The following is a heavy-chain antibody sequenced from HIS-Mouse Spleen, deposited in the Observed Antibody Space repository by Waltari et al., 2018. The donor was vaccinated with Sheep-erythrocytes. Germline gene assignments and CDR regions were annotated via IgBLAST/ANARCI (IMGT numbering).Heavy chain of an antibody. Sequence: EVQLVESGGGLVQPGRSLRLSCAASGFSFDDYAMHWVRRAPGKGREGGSCCSLNSGSIGYADSVKGRFTISRDNAKNSLYLQMNSLRAEDTALYYCAKDISRNIVVVPAAVGDYWGQGTLVTVSS. CDR2: CSLNSGSI. V-gene: IGHV3-9*01. D-gene: IGHD2-2*01. J-gene: IGHJ4*02. CDR3: AKDISRNIVVVPAAVGDY. CDR1: GFSFDDYA.